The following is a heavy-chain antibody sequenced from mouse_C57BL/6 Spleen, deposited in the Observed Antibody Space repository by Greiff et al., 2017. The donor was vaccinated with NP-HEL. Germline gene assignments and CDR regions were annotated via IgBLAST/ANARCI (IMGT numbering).Heavy chain of an antibody. D-gene: IGHD1-1*01. V-gene: IGHV2-2*01. CDR2: IWSGGST. Sequence: VQVVESGPGLVQPSQSLSITCTVSGFSLTSYGVHWVRQSPGKGLEWLGVIWSGGSTDYNAAFISRLSISKDNSKSQVFFKMNSLQADDTAIYYCARKDYGSSYEGMDYWGQGTSVTVSS. CDR1: GFSLTSYG. CDR3: ARKDYGSSYEGMDY. J-gene: IGHJ4*01.